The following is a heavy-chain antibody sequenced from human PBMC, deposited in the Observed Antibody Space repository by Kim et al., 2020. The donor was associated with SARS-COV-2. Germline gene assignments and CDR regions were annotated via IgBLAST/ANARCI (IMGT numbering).Heavy chain of an antibody. CDR1: GFTFSSYG. CDR2: IWYDGSNK. D-gene: IGHD3-9*01. CDR3: ARDAKYYDILTGYYPPYYYYGMDV. J-gene: IGHJ6*01. V-gene: IGHV3-33*01. Sequence: GGSLRLSCAASGFTFSSYGMHWVRQAPGKGLEWVAVIWYDGSNKYYADSVKGRFTISRDNSKNTLYLQMKSLRAEDTVVYYCARDAKYYDILTGYYPPYYYYGMDVWGQGTTVTVFS.